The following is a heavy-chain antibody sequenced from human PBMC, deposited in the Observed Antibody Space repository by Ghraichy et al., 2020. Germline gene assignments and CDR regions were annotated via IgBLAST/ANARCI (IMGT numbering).Heavy chain of an antibody. D-gene: IGHD2-21*02. V-gene: IGHV4-4*02. Sequence: SETLSLTCAVSGDFISSRGWWSWVRQPPGKGLEWIAEISLSGSINFNPSLGSRITMSLDKSKSQFSLNLNSVTAADTAVYFCARGGDHLFDYWGQGTLVTVSS. J-gene: IGHJ4*02. CDR1: GDFISSRGW. CDR3: ARGGDHLFDY. CDR2: ISLSGSI.